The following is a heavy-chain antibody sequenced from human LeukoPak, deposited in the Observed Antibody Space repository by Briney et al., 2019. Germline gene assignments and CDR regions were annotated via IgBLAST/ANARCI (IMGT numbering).Heavy chain of an antibody. Sequence: GGSLRLSCAGSGFAFSAYSMNWARQAPGKGLEWVSSISASPYIYYADSVKDRFIIFRDNAKSSLYLQMNSLRADDTAVFYCVKETGHNWGYFEFWGQGTLVTVSS. V-gene: IGHV3-21*04. J-gene: IGHJ4*02. CDR3: VKETGHNWGYFEF. CDR1: GFAFSAYS. D-gene: IGHD7-27*01. CDR2: ISASPYI.